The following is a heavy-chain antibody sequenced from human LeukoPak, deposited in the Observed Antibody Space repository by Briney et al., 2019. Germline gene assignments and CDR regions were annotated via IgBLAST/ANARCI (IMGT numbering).Heavy chain of an antibody. V-gene: IGHV3-33*01. CDR3: ARDRSTHYYYYGMDV. Sequence: GGSLRLSCAASGFTFSSYGMPWVRQAPGKGLEGVAVIWYDGSNKYYADSVKGRFTISRDNSKNTLYLQMNSLRAEDTAVYYCARDRSTHYYYYGMDVWGQGTTVTVSS. CDR2: IWYDGSNK. CDR1: GFTFSSYG. J-gene: IGHJ6*02.